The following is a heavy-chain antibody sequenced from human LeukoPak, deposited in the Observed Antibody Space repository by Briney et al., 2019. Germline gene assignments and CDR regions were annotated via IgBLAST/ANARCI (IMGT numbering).Heavy chain of an antibody. J-gene: IGHJ4*02. CDR1: GFTFSSYS. CDR2: ISSSASTI. V-gene: IGHV3-48*04. CDR3: ARDPGYSSSLYWSY. D-gene: IGHD6-13*01. Sequence: PGGSLRLSCAASGFTFSSYSMNWVRQAPGKGLEWVSYISSSASTIYYADSVKGRFTISRDNAKNSLYLQMNSLRAEDTAVYYCARDPGYSSSLYWSYWGQGTLVTVSS.